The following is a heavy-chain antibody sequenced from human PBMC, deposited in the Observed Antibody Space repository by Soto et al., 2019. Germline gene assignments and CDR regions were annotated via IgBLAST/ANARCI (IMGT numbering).Heavy chain of an antibody. D-gene: IGHD2-21*01. CDR3: ARGGGGGLFEH. CDR2: ISPKSTYR. V-gene: IGHV3-11*06. Sequence: GSLRLSCVTSGFPFSDYYMSWIRQAPGKGLEWLSHISPKSTYRNYADSVKGRFTISRDNTKSSLFLQMNSLGVEDTAVYYCARGGGGGLFEHWGQGVLVTVSS. J-gene: IGHJ4*02. CDR1: GFPFSDYY.